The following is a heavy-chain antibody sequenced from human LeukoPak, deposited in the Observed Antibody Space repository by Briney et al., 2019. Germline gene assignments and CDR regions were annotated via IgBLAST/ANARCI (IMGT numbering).Heavy chain of an antibody. J-gene: IGHJ4*02. Sequence: GGSLRLSCAASGFTFSSYAMSWVRQAPGKGLEWVSAISGSGGSTYYADSVKGRFTISRDNAKNSLYLQMNSLRAEDTAVYYCARDHDVVVPAALTYWGQGTLVTVSS. CDR1: GFTFSSYA. D-gene: IGHD2-2*01. CDR3: ARDHDVVVPAALTY. V-gene: IGHV3-23*01. CDR2: ISGSGGST.